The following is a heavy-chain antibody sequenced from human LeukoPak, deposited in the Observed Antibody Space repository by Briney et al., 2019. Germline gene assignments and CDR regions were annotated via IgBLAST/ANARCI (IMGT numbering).Heavy chain of an antibody. D-gene: IGHD2-21*02. CDR3: AKVLHSVMTAILPFHY. J-gene: IGHJ4*02. Sequence: TGGSLRLSCAASGFTFSSYGMHWVRQAPGKGLEWVAFIRYDGSNKYYADSVKGRFTISRDNSKNTLYLQMNSLRAEDTAVYYCAKVLHSVMTAILPFHYWGQGTLVTVSS. CDR2: IRYDGSNK. V-gene: IGHV3-30*02. CDR1: GFTFSSYG.